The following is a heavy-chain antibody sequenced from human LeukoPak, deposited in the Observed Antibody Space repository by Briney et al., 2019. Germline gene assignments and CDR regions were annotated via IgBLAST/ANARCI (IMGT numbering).Heavy chain of an antibody. D-gene: IGHD5-18*01. Sequence: GGSLRLSCAAAGFTFSTYGMTWVRQAPGKGLEWVSAIGGSGVSTYYGDSVKGRFTISRDNSKNTLYLQMNSLRAEDTAVYYCARSRVPGSWIPLWDLDYWGQGTLVTVSS. CDR1: GFTFSTYG. J-gene: IGHJ4*02. CDR3: ARSRVPGSWIPLWDLDY. CDR2: IGGSGVST. V-gene: IGHV3-23*01.